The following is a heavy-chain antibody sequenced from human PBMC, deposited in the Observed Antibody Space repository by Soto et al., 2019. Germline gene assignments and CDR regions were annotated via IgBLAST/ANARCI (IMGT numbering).Heavy chain of an antibody. V-gene: IGHV3-30*18. CDR3: AKGGRQWLVTSDFNY. CDR2: VSHDGRNT. Sequence: PGGSLRLSCAASGFPFSDYAMHWVRQAPGKGLEWVAVVSHDGRNTHYADSVKGRFTISRDSSKNTVSLEMTSLRAEDTAVYSCAKGGRQWLVTSDFNYWGQGALVTVSS. J-gene: IGHJ4*02. CDR1: GFPFSDYA. D-gene: IGHD6-19*01.